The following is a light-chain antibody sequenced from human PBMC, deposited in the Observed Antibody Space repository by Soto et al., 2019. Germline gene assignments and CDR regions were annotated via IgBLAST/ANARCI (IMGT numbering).Light chain of an antibody. CDR1: QSVDKF. V-gene: IGKV1-39*01. CDR3: QQSYSAPLT. J-gene: IGKJ1*01. CDR2: TAT. Sequence: DIQMTQSPSSLSASIGDRVTITCRASQSVDKFLYWYQQKAGKTPKLLISTATSLQSGVPSRFSGGGSGTDFTLTISNLQPEDFATYYCQQSYSAPLTFGQGTKVEIK.